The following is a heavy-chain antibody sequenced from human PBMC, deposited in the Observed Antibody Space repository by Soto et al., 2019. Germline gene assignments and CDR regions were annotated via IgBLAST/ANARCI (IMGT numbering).Heavy chain of an antibody. J-gene: IGHJ3*02. CDR1: GFTFSNAW. D-gene: IGHD1-26*01. CDR2: IKSKSDGGTT. CDR3: ATDPFSGSYYGFYI. Sequence: GGSLRLSCAASGFTFSNAWMNWVRQAPGKGLEWVGRIKSKSDGGTTDYAAPVQGRFIVSRDDSKNTLYLQTQSLRTEDTAVYYCATDPFSGSYYGFYIWGQGTMVTVS. V-gene: IGHV3-15*01.